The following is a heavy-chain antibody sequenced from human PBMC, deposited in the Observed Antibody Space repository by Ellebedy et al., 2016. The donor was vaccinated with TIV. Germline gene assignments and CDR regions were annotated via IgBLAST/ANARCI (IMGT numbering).Heavy chain of an antibody. CDR3: ARDMRVTMIVDAFDI. D-gene: IGHD3-22*01. J-gene: IGHJ3*02. Sequence: MPSETLSLTCAVYGGSFSAYYWSWIRQPPGKGLEWIGYIYYSGSTYYNPSLKSRVTISVDTSKNQFSLKLSSVTAADTAVYYCARDMRVTMIVDAFDIWGQGTMVTVSS. CDR2: IYYSGST. CDR1: GGSFSAYY. V-gene: IGHV4-30-4*08.